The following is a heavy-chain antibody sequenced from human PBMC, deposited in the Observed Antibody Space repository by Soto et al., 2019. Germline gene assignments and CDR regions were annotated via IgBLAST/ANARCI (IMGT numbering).Heavy chain of an antibody. CDR1: GFNFTSYA. Sequence: QVQLVESGGGVVQPGRSLRLSCAASGFNFTSYAMHWLRQAPGKGLEWVAVISYDGSDKYYADSAKGRFTISRDNSKNTLYLQMNSLRTDDTAVYYCARGGIVVGWGQGTLVTVSS. CDR3: ARGGIVVG. D-gene: IGHD3-22*01. V-gene: IGHV3-30-3*01. J-gene: IGHJ4*02. CDR2: ISYDGSDK.